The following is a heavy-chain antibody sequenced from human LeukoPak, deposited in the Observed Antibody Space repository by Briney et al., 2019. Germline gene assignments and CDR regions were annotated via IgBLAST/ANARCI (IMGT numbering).Heavy chain of an antibody. CDR1: GFTFDDYW. J-gene: IGHJ4*02. V-gene: IGHV3-7*01. Sequence: GGSLRLSCGASGFTFDDYWMSWVRQAPGQGLEGVANINQDGSEEYYLDSAKGRVTISRDNARNSLYLQVNSLRAEDTAVYYCARGGTSGYSSTRHFWGGNYYFDYWGQGSLVTVSS. D-gene: IGHD2-2*01. CDR3: ARGGTSGYSSTRHFWGGNYYFDY. CDR2: INQDGSEE.